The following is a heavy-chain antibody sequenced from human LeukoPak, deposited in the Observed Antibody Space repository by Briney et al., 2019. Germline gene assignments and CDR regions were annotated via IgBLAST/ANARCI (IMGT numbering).Heavy chain of an antibody. Sequence: ASVKVSCKVFGYTPTELSMHWVRQAPGKRLEWMGGFDPEDGETIYAQKFQGRVTMTEDTSTDTAYMELSSLRSEDTAVYYCATTVPGRNDAFDIWGQGTMVTVSS. CDR2: FDPEDGET. CDR3: ATTVPGRNDAFDI. CDR1: GYTPTELS. J-gene: IGHJ3*02. V-gene: IGHV1-24*01.